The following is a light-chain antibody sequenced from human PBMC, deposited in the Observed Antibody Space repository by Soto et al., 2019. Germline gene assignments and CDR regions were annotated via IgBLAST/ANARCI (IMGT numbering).Light chain of an antibody. J-gene: IGLJ3*02. Sequence: QPVLTQSPSASASLGASVKLTCTLSSGHSNYAIAWHQQQPEKGPRYLMNLNSDGSHSKGDGIPDRFSGSSSGADYYLTISSLQSEDEADYYCQTWDTGIRVFGGGTKVTVL. CDR1: SGHSNYA. CDR2: LNSDGSH. CDR3: QTWDTGIRV. V-gene: IGLV4-69*02.